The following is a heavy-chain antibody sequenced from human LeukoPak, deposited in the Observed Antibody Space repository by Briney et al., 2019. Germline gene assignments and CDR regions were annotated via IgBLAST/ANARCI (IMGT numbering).Heavy chain of an antibody. CDR1: GYTFTSYY. CDR3: ARRSCSSSSCYFEY. J-gene: IGHJ4*02. D-gene: IGHD2-2*01. Sequence: ASVTVSCTASGYTFTSYYIHWVRQAPGQGLEWIGIINPRDGSTTYAQKFQGRVTMTRDTSTSTVYMDLSSLKSEDTAVYYCARRSCSSSSCYFEYWGQGTLVTVSS. CDR2: INPRDGST. V-gene: IGHV1-46*01.